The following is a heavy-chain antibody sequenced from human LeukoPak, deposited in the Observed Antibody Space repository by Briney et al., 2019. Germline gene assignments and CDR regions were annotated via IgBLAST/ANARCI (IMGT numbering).Heavy chain of an antibody. CDR1: GYTFTSYY. V-gene: IGHV1-46*01. D-gene: IGHD3-22*01. CDR2: INPSGGST. CDR3: ARDEVPYYYDISGSFDY. J-gene: IGHJ4*02. Sequence: ASVKVSCKASGYTFTSYYMHWVRQAPGQGLEWMGIINPSGGSTSYAQKFQGRVTMTRDMSTSTVYMELSSLRSEDTAVYYCARDEVPYYYDISGSFDYWGQGTLVTVSS.